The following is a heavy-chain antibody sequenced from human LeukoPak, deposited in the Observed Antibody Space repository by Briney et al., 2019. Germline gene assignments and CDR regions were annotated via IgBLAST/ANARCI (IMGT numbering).Heavy chain of an antibody. CDR1: GNTFTGYY. CDR3: AGDQVDAGSYFAFFDY. D-gene: IGHD1-26*01. CDR2: IYPHSGGT. J-gene: IGHJ4*02. V-gene: IGHV1-2*02. Sequence: ASVKVSCKASGNTFTGYYIHWVRQAPGQGPEWMGWIYPHSGGTNYAQKFQGRVTMTRDTSISTAYMELSRLRSDDTAVYYCAGDQVDAGSYFAFFDYWGQGTLVTVSS.